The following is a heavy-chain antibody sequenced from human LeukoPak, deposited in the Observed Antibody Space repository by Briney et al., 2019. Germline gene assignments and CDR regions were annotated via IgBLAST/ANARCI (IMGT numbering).Heavy chain of an antibody. J-gene: IGHJ3*01. CDR2: ISYHRNNK. D-gene: IGHD5-18*01. V-gene: IGHV3-30-3*01. CDR3: YSYALNDSFHL. Sequence: GGTLRLSCAASVFIFSSYALHGVRQPRGKGLEYVIDISYHRNNKHYADSLKHSFNISRDNPKHTLHLQMNSLSAEDTAVYYCYSYALNDSFHLWGQGTMVTVSS. CDR1: VFIFSSYA.